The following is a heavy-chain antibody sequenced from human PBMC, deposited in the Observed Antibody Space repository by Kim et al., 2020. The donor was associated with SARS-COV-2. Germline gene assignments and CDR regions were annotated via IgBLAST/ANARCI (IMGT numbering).Heavy chain of an antibody. Sequence: ASVKVSCKTSGHFFTRDSIHWVRQAPGQGLEWMGGIDCGNGNTIYSQKFQGRVTFTTDTPATPAYMDLSFLRSEDPPAYYCLGGFYFDYWGQGTLFT. V-gene: IGHV1-3*01. J-gene: IGHJ4*02. D-gene: IGHD3-16*01. CDR1: GHFFTRDS. CDR3: LGGFYFDY. CDR2: IDCGNGNT.